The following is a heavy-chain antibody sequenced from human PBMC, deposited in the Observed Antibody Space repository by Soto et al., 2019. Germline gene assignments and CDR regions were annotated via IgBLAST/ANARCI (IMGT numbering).Heavy chain of an antibody. J-gene: IGHJ4*02. Sequence: QVQLVESGGGAVQPGDSLRLSGVASGFDFTYYAMHWFRQAPGKGLESVAVMSREGSKIHHTDSVKGRFTISRDNSKNTLYLQMNSLRKEDTAVYFCAKDEGVGGTLGLFDYWGQGTLVSVSS. CDR3: AKDEGVGGTLGLFDY. CDR1: GFDFTYYA. CDR2: MSREGSKI. D-gene: IGHD1-26*01. V-gene: IGHV3-30*18.